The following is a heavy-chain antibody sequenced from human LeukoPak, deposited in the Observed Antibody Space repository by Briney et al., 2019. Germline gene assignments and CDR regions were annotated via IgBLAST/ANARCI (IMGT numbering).Heavy chain of an antibody. CDR1: GYTFTGYY. Sequence: ASVKVSCKASGYTFTGYYMHWVRQAPGQGLEWMGIINPSGSSTTYAQKFQGRVTMTRDLSTSTVYMELSSLRSEDTAVYYCARAGQYIQLYLEFWGQGTHVTVSS. CDR2: INPSGSST. V-gene: IGHV1-46*01. J-gene: IGHJ4*02. CDR3: ARAGQYIQLYLEF. D-gene: IGHD1-1*01.